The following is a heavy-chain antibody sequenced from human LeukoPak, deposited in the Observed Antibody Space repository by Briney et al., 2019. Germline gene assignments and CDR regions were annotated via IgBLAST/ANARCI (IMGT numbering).Heavy chain of an antibody. CDR3: ARAASLRYFDWLYNAFDI. CDR2: INPNSGGT. D-gene: IGHD3-9*01. Sequence: ASVKVSCKASGYTFTSYGISWVRQAPGQGLEWMGWINPNSGGTNYAQKFQGWVTMTRDTSISTAYMELSRLRSDDTAVYYCARAASLRYFDWLYNAFDIWGQGTMVTVSS. CDR1: GYTFTSYG. J-gene: IGHJ3*02. V-gene: IGHV1-2*04.